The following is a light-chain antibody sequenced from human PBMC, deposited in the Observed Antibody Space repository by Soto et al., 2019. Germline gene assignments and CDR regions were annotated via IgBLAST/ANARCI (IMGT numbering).Light chain of an antibody. CDR1: QSVSSN. CDR3: QQYNNWPHR. Sequence: EIVMTQSPATLSVSPGERATLSCRASQSVSSNLAWYQQKPGQAPRLLIYGASTRATGIPARFSGSGSGTEFTLTISSLQSEDFAVYYCQQYNNWPHRLGQGTKVEIK. CDR2: GAS. J-gene: IGKJ1*01. V-gene: IGKV3-15*01.